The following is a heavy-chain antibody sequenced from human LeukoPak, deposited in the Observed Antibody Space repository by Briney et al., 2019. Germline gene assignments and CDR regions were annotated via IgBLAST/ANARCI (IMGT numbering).Heavy chain of an antibody. CDR3: ASSSRGPFDP. J-gene: IGHJ5*02. D-gene: IGHD1-26*01. Sequence: SQTLSLTCAISGDSVSSNSAAWNWIRQSPSRGLEWLGRTYYRSKWYNDYAVSVKMRITINPHTSKNQLSLQLNSVAPEDTAVYYCASSSRGPFDPWGQGTMVTVSS. CDR2: TYYRSKWYN. V-gene: IGHV6-1*01. CDR1: GDSVSSNSAA.